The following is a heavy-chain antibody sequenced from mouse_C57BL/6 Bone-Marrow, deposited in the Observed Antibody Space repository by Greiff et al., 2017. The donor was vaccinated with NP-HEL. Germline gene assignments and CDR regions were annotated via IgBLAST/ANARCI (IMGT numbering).Heavy chain of an antibody. CDR2: ISNLAYSI. Sequence: EVKLVESGGGLVQPGGSLKLSCAASGFTFSDYGMAWVRQAPRKGPEWVAFISNLAYSIYYADTVTGRFTISRENAKNTLYLEMSSLRSEDTAMYYCARGIYDGYAYYFDYWGQGTTLTVSS. CDR1: GFTFSDYG. D-gene: IGHD2-3*01. CDR3: ARGIYDGYAYYFDY. V-gene: IGHV5-15*01. J-gene: IGHJ2*01.